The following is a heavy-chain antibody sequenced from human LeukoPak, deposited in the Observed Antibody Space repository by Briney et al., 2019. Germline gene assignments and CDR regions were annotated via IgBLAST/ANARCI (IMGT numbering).Heavy chain of an antibody. Sequence: ASVKVSCKTSGYTFTGHAMNWVRQAPGQGLEWMGYINTKTGNPTYAQGFTGRFVFSLDTSVSTAFLQIRSLKPEDTAVYYCAKGGWVAVAGMDYWGQGTLVTVSS. V-gene: IGHV7-4-1*01. D-gene: IGHD6-19*01. CDR2: INTKTGNP. CDR1: GYTFTGHA. CDR3: AKGGWVAVAGMDY. J-gene: IGHJ4*02.